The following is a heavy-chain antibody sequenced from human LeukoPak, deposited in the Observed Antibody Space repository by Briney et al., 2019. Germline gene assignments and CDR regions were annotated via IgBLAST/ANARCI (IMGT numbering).Heavy chain of an antibody. D-gene: IGHD1-14*01. J-gene: IGHJ4*02. Sequence: SQTLSLTCTVSGGSISSGSYYWSWIRQPAGKGLEWIGRIYTSGSTNYNPSLKSRVTISVDTSKNQFSLKLSSVTAADTAVYYCARASVKRNHPSTDYWGQGTLVTVSS. CDR1: GGSISSGSYY. CDR3: ARASVKRNHPSTDY. CDR2: IYTSGST. V-gene: IGHV4-61*02.